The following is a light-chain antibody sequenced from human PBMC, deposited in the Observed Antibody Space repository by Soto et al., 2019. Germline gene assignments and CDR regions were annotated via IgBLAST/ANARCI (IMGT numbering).Light chain of an antibody. V-gene: IGLV2-8*01. Sequence: QAVVTQPPSASGSPGQSVTISCTGTSSDVGGYNYVSWYQQHPGKAPKLMISEVSKRPSGVPDRFSGSKSGNTASLTVSGLQAEDEADYYCSSFAGNNNVVFGGGTKVTVL. CDR2: EVS. CDR1: SSDVGGYNY. J-gene: IGLJ2*01. CDR3: SSFAGNNNVV.